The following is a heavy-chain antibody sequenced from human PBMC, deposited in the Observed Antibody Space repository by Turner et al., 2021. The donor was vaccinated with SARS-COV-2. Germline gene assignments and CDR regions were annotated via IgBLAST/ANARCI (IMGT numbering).Heavy chain of an antibody. D-gene: IGHD2-8*01. CDR2: FDPEDGET. CDR3: ATAPPYCTNGVCPNWFDP. V-gene: IGHV1-24*01. J-gene: IGHJ5*02. Sequence: QVQLVQSGAEVKKPGASVKVSCKVSGYTLIELSMHWVRQAPGKGLEWMGGFDPEDGETIYAQEFQGRVTMTEDTSTATAYMELSSLRSEDTAVYYCATAPPYCTNGVCPNWFDPWGQGTLVTVSS. CDR1: GYTLIELS.